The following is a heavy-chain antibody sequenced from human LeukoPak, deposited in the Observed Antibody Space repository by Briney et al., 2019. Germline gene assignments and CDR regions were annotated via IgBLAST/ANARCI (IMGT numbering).Heavy chain of an antibody. CDR2: IHHSGST. Sequence: SETLSLTCTVSGGSISSYYWSWIRQPPGKGLEWIGNIHHSGSTYYNPSLKSRVTISVDTSKNQLSLKLSSVTAADTAVYYCARVAAGIGFFQHWGQGTLVTVSS. J-gene: IGHJ1*01. CDR1: GGSISSYY. D-gene: IGHD6-13*01. CDR3: ARVAAGIGFFQH. V-gene: IGHV4-59*08.